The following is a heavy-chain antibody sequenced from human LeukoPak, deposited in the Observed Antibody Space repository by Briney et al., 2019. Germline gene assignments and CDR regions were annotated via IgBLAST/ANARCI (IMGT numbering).Heavy chain of an antibody. J-gene: IGHJ3*02. CDR1: GDSISSSSYY. Sequence: SETLSLTCTVSGDSISSSSYYWAWIRQPPGKGLEWIGSIYYSGATYYNPSLKSRVTISIDTSKNQFSLKLSSVTAADTAVYYCATPYSGGYHGLDIWGQGTMVTVSS. CDR3: ATPYSGGYHGLDI. V-gene: IGHV4-39*01. D-gene: IGHD1-26*01. CDR2: IYYSGAT.